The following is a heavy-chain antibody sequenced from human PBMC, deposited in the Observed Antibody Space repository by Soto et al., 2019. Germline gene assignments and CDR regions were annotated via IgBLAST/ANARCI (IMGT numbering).Heavy chain of an antibody. CDR1: GFTISTHG. V-gene: IGHV3-33*01. J-gene: IGHJ4*02. Sequence: QVQLVESGGGLVQPGTSLRLSCAASGFTISTHGMHWVRQAPGKGLEWVANIWYDGSNKFYADSVKGRFTISKDNSKNTLYVEMNSLRAEHTAVYYCAAATTWNFHFHYWGQGTQVTVSS. CDR3: AAATTWNFHFHY. D-gene: IGHD1-7*01. CDR2: IWYDGSNK.